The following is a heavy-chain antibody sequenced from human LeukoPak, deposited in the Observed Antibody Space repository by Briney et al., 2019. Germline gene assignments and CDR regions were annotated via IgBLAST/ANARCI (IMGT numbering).Heavy chain of an antibody. Sequence: PGGSLRLSCAASGFTFSGHGMNWVRQAPGKGLEWVSSISSSSSYIYYADSVKGRFTISRDNAKNSLYLQMNSLRAEDTAVYYCASNLMYSSSWSDYWGQGTLVTVSS. D-gene: IGHD6-13*01. V-gene: IGHV3-21*01. J-gene: IGHJ4*02. CDR3: ASNLMYSSSWSDY. CDR1: GFTFSGHG. CDR2: ISSSSSYI.